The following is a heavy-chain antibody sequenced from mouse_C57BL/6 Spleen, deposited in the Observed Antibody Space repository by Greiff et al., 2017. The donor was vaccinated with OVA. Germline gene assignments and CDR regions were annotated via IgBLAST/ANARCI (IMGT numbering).Heavy chain of an antibody. J-gene: IGHJ2*01. D-gene: IGHD2-4*01. CDR3: ARDGDDYDRD. CDR2: IHPNSGST. Sequence: QVQLKQSGAELVKPGASVKLSCKASGYTFTSYWMHWVKQRPGQGLEWIGMIHPNSGSTNYNEKFKSKATLTVDKSSSTAYMQLSSLTSEDSAVYYCARDGDDYDRDWGQGTTLTVSS. V-gene: IGHV1-64*01. CDR1: GYTFTSYW.